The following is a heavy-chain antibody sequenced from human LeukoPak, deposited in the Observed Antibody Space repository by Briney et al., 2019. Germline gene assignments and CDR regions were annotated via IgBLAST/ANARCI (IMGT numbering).Heavy chain of an antibody. D-gene: IGHD2-15*01. V-gene: IGHV4-59*11. CDR1: GDSISGHY. CDR3: ARGLVSSGSRYDY. J-gene: IGHJ4*02. Sequence: ETLSLTCTVSGDSISGHYWSWIRQPPGKGLEWIGYIFYSGNTNYNSSLKSRVTISVDTSKNQFSLNLRSVTAADTAVYYCARGLVSSGSRYDYWGQGTLVTVSS. CDR2: IFYSGNT.